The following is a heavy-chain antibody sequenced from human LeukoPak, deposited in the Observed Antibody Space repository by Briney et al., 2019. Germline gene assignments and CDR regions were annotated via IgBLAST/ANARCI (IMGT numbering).Heavy chain of an antibody. Sequence: PGGSLRLSCAASGFTVSSNDMSWVRQAPGKGLEWVSVIYSGGSTYYADSAKSRFTISIDNSKNTLYLQMTSLRAEDTAVHYCARDGVYYFGYWGQGTLVTVSS. J-gene: IGHJ4*02. CDR3: ARDGVYYFGY. CDR2: IYSGGST. V-gene: IGHV3-66*01. CDR1: GFTVSSND. D-gene: IGHD2-8*01.